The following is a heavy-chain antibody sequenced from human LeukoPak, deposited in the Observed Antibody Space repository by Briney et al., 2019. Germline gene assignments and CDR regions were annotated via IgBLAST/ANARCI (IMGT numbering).Heavy chain of an antibody. J-gene: IGHJ4*02. CDR3: AREVAVAGKGDYYFDY. V-gene: IGHV4-30-4*01. CDR2: IYYSGST. D-gene: IGHD6-19*01. CDR1: GGSISSYY. Sequence: SETLSLTCTVSGGSISSYYWSWIRQPPGKGLEWIGYIYYSGSTYYNPSLRSRVTISVDTSKNQFSLKLSSVTAADTAVYYCAREVAVAGKGDYYFDYWGQGTLVTVSS.